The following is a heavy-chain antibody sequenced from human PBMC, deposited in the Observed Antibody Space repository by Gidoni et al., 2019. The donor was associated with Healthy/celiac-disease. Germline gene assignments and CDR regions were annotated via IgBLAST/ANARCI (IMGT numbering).Heavy chain of an antibody. CDR1: GGSIRSSSYY. CDR2: IYYSGST. D-gene: IGHD5-12*01. CDR3: ASDPPNYSGYMYYFDY. Sequence: QLQLQESGPGLVTPSETLSLTCTGSGGSIRSSSYYWGWIRQPPGKGLEWIGSIYYSGSTYYNPSLKSRVTISVDTSKNQFSLKLSSVTAADTAVYYCASDPPNYSGYMYYFDYWGQGTLVTVSS. V-gene: IGHV4-39*01. J-gene: IGHJ4*02.